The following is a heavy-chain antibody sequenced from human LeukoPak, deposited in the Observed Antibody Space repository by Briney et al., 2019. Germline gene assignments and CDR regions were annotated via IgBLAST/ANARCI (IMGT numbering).Heavy chain of an antibody. J-gene: IGHJ3*02. CDR2: IYHSGST. CDR1: GGSISSDNYS. V-gene: IGHV4-30-2*01. D-gene: IGHD5-12*01. CDR3: ARVDIVANIAFDI. Sequence: PSQTLSLTCGVSGGSISSDNYSWSWIRQPPGKGLEWIGYIYHSGSTYFNPSLKSRVTMSVDRSKNQFSLRLNSVTAADTAVYYCARVDIVANIAFDIWGQGTVVTVSS.